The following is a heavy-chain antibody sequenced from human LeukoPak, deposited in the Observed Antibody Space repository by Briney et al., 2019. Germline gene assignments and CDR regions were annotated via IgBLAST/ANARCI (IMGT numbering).Heavy chain of an antibody. Sequence: SQTLSLTCTVSGGSIRSGSYYWSWIRQTAGKGLEWIGHIYTRGTTNYNPAVKSRVTVSLDTSKNQISLKLSSVTAADTAIYYCARVYTVMGATTVDHYHYYMDVWGKGTTVTVSS. CDR2: IYTRGTT. J-gene: IGHJ6*03. D-gene: IGHD5-18*01. CDR3: ARVYTVMGATTVDHYHYYMDV. CDR1: GGSIRSGSYY. V-gene: IGHV4-61*09.